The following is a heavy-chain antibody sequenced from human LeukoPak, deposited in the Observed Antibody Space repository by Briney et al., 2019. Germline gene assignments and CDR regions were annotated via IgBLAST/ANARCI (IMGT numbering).Heavy chain of an antibody. D-gene: IGHD4-17*01. CDR2: IWYDGSNK. V-gene: IGHV3-33*01. CDR3: AGSPSDYGDYYFDY. J-gene: IGHJ4*02. CDR1: GFTFSSYG. Sequence: PGGSLRLSCAASGFTFSSYGMHWVRQAPGKGLEWVAVIWYDGSNKYYADSAKGRFTISRDNSKNTLYLQMNSLRAEDTAVYYCAGSPSDYGDYYFDYWGQGTLVTVSS.